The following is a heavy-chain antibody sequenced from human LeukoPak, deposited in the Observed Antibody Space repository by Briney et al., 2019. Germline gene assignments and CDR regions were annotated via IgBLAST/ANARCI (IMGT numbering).Heavy chain of an antibody. Sequence: GGSLRLSCAASGFTFSSYAMSWVRQAPGKGLEWGSAISGSGGSTYYADSVKGRFTISRDNSKNTLYLQMNSLRAEDTAVYYCAKPDSSSWYCFDYWGQGTLVTVSS. CDR2: ISGSGGST. J-gene: IGHJ4*02. CDR1: GFTFSSYA. CDR3: AKPDSSSWYCFDY. V-gene: IGHV3-23*01. D-gene: IGHD6-13*01.